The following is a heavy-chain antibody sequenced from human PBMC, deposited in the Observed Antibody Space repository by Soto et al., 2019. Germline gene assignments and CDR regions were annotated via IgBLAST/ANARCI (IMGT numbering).Heavy chain of an antibody. V-gene: IGHV1-69*01. CDR1: GGTFSSYA. D-gene: IGHD3-3*01. Sequence: QVQLVQSGAEVKKPGSSVKVSCKASGGTFSSYAISWVRQAPGQGLEWMGGIIPIFGTANYAQKFQGRVTITAEESTSTAYMELSSLRSEDTAVYYCARDGRYDFWSGYPYYGMDVWGQGTTVTVSS. CDR3: ARDGRYDFWSGYPYYGMDV. J-gene: IGHJ6*02. CDR2: IIPIFGTA.